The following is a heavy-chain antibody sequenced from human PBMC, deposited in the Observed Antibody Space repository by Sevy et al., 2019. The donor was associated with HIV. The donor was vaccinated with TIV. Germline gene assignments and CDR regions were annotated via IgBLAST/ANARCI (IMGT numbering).Heavy chain of an antibody. CDR3: AKDFQSNYYDSSAQENYFDY. Sequence: GGSLRLSCAASGFTFDDYTMHWVRQAPGKGLEWVSLISWDGGSTYYADSVKGRFTISRDNSKNSLYLQMNSLRTEDTAWYYCAKDFQSNYYDSSAQENYFDYWGQGTLVTVSS. CDR1: GFTFDDYT. V-gene: IGHV3-43*01. D-gene: IGHD3-22*01. CDR2: ISWDGGST. J-gene: IGHJ4*02.